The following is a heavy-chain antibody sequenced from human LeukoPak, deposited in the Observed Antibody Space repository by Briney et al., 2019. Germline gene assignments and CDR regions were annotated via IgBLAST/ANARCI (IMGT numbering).Heavy chain of an antibody. Sequence: SETLSLTCTVSGGSVSSGSYYWGWIRQPPGKGLEWIGSIYHSGSTYYNPSLKSRVTISVDTSKNQFSLKLSSVTAADTAVYYCARGGIAAAGTSFDYWGQGTLVTVSS. CDR2: IYHSGST. CDR3: ARGGIAAAGTSFDY. V-gene: IGHV4-39*07. CDR1: GGSVSSGSYY. J-gene: IGHJ4*02. D-gene: IGHD6-13*01.